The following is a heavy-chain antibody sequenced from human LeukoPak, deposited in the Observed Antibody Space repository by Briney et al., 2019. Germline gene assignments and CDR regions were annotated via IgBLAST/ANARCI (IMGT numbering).Heavy chain of an antibody. Sequence: ASVKVSCKASGYSFTSYGITWVRQAPGQGLEWMGWISVYNGNTNYAQKLQGRVTMTTDTSTSTAYMEVRSLRSADTAVYYCARDQSDAFDIWGQGTVVTVSS. CDR1: GYSFTSYG. CDR3: ARDQSDAFDI. V-gene: IGHV1-18*01. CDR2: ISVYNGNT. J-gene: IGHJ3*02.